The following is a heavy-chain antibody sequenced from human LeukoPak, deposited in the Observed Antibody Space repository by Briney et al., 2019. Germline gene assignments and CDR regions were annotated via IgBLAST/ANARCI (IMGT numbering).Heavy chain of an antibody. V-gene: IGHV3-23*01. J-gene: IGHJ6*02. CDR1: GSGFTFGNFA. CDR2: ISGSGGST. Sequence: GGSLRLSCEASGSGFTFGNFALSWVRQAPGKGLEWVSAISGSGGSTYYADSVKGRFTISRDNSKNTLYLQMNSLRAEDTAVYYCAKDTIWRGSSSWSNYYGMDVWGQGTTVTVSS. D-gene: IGHD6-13*01. CDR3: AKDTIWRGSSSWSNYYGMDV.